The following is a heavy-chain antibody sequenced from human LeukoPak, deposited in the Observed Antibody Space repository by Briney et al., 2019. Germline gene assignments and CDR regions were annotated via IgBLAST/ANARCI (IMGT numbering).Heavy chain of an antibody. CDR2: IYYSGTT. CDR1: GDSISSYY. CDR3: ARHSQYSYGLLYFFDF. J-gene: IGHJ4*02. V-gene: IGHV4-39*01. Sequence: TSETLSLTCDISGDSISSYYWGWIRQPPGKGLEWIGSIYYSGTTYYNPSLKSRVTISVDTSKNQFSLKLRSVTAADTAVYYCARHSQYSYGLLYFFDFWGQGTLVTVSS. D-gene: IGHD5-18*01.